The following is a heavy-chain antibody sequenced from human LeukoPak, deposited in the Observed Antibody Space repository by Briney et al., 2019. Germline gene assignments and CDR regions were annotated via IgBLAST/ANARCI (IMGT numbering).Heavy chain of an antibody. J-gene: IGHJ4*02. V-gene: IGHV5-51*01. Sequence: GESLKISCKGSGYIFTSYWIGWVRQMPGKGLEGMGIIYPGDSDTRYSPSFQGQVTISADKSISTAYLQWSSLKASDTAMYYCARQSGSSGFDPGIDYWGQGTLVTVSS. CDR1: GYIFTSYW. CDR2: IYPGDSDT. D-gene: IGHD3-10*01. CDR3: ARQSGSSGFDPGIDY.